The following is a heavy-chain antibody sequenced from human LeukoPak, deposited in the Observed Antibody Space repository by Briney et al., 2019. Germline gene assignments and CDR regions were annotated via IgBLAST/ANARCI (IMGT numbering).Heavy chain of an antibody. Sequence: SETLSLTCTVFGGSITSSSYYWGWIRQPPGKGLEWIGSIYYSGSTYYNPSLKSRVTISVDTSKNQFSLKLSSVTAADTAVYYCARLTYFYDGSDYYHGRLFDYWGQGTLVTVSS. CDR3: ARLTYFYDGSDYYHGRLFDY. D-gene: IGHD3-22*01. CDR2: IYYSGST. CDR1: GGSITSSSYY. J-gene: IGHJ4*02. V-gene: IGHV4-39*01.